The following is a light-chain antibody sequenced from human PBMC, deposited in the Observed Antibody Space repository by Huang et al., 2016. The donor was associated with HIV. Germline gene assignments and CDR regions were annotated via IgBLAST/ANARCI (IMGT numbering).Light chain of an antibody. CDR1: RNMFYTPKNKTY. CDR3: QQYFTTPQT. Sequence: VMIQSPASLAVSLGERATINCKSSRNMFYTPKNKTYLAWYQQKPGQPPTLLFYGASTRESGVPDRFSGGWSGTDFTLTIRSLQAEDVAVYYCQQYFTTPQTFGQGTRVEIK. CDR2: GAS. J-gene: IGKJ2*01. V-gene: IGKV4-1*01.